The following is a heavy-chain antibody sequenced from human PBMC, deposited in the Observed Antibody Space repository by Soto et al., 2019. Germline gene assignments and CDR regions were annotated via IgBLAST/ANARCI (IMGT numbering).Heavy chain of an antibody. Sequence: EQLVQSGAEVKKPGSSVKVSCEASGGTFSTYSIGWVRQAPGHGLEWMGEVIPSFGTANHAQKFQGRVTLSLDASTSTAYMELRSLRSEDTALYYCARVRISLRRRGGHYYEDGMDVWGQGTRVTVSS. CDR3: ARVRISLRRRGGHYYEDGMDV. CDR2: VIPSFGTA. CDR1: GGTFSTYS. J-gene: IGHJ6*02. V-gene: IGHV1-69*01. D-gene: IGHD3-3*01.